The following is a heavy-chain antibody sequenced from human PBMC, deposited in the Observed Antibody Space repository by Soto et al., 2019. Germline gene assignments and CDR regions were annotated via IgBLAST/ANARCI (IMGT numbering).Heavy chain of an antibody. V-gene: IGHV1-46*01. J-gene: IGHJ6*02. CDR1: GYTFTSYY. Sequence: GASVKVSCKASGYTFTSYYMHWVRQAPGQGLEWMGIINPSGGSTSYAQEFQGRVTMTRDTSTSTVYMELSSLRSEDTAVYYCARDGVVVVAATRDYYGMDVWGQGTTVTVSS. D-gene: IGHD2-15*01. CDR3: ARDGVVVVAATRDYYGMDV. CDR2: INPSGGST.